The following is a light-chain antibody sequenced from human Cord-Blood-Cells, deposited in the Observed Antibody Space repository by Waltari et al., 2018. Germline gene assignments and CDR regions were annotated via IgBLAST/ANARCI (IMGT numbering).Light chain of an antibody. CDR2: GAS. CDR1: QSVSSN. Sequence: EIVRTQSPATLSVSPGERATLSCRASQSVSSNLAWYQQKPGQAPRLLIYGASTRVTGIPARFSGSGSGTEFTLTISSLQSEDFAVYYCQQYNNWPPLFTFGPGTKVDIK. V-gene: IGKV3-15*01. CDR3: QQYNNWPPLFT. J-gene: IGKJ3*01.